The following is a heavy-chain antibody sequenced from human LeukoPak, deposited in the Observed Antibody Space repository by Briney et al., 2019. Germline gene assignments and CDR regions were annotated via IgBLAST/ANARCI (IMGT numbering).Heavy chain of an antibody. CDR3: ARDWVYKIDY. D-gene: IGHD5-24*01. J-gene: IGHJ4*02. CDR2: ISHDGII. CDR1: GFTFSCYV. V-gene: IGHV3-74*01. Sequence: GGSLRLSCETAGFTFSCYVMHWVRRTPGKGLVWVSRISHDGIISYADSVKGRFTISRDNAKNTLILQMNSLRVEDTAVYYCARDWVYKIDYWGRGTLVTVSS.